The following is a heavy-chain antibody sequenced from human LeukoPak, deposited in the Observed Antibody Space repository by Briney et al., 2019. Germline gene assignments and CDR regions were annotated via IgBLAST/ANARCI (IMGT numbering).Heavy chain of an antibody. CDR2: INWNGGST. CDR1: GFTFDDYG. V-gene: IGHV3-20*04. J-gene: IGHJ6*03. CDR3: ARYRGSSGYHYMDV. D-gene: IGHD6-6*01. Sequence: PGGSLRLSCAASGFTFDDYGMSWVRQAPGKGLEWVSGINWNGGSTDYVDSVKGRFTTSRDNAKSSLYLQMNSLRVEDTALYYCARYRGSSGYHYMDVWGKGTTVTVSS.